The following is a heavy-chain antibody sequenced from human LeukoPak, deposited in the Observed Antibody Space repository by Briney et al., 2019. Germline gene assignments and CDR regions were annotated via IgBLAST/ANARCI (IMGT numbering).Heavy chain of an antibody. V-gene: IGHV4-34*01. J-gene: IGHJ6*02. CDR3: ARGRIAKIVVVHSFHYGMDV. CDR1: GGSFTDYF. D-gene: IGHD3-22*01. Sequence: KPSETLSLTCDVFGGSFTDYFWTWIRQSPGKGLEWLGEINDYTGNTNYNPSLNSRVSISLEKSKNQFSLELRSVTAADTAVYYCARGRIAKIVVVHSFHYGMDVWGQGTTVTVSS. CDR2: INDYTGNT.